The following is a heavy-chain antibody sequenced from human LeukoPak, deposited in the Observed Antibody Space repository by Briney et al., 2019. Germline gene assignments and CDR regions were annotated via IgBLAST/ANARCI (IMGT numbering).Heavy chain of an antibody. CDR1: GFTFSSCA. CDR3: AKDPIVFNSGDYYLGAFNI. CDR2: ISGGGGKT. D-gene: IGHD2-21*02. Sequence: GGSLRLSCEASGFTFSSCALSWVRQALGKGLEWVSAISGGGGKTWYADSVKGRFTISRDNSKNTLYLQMNSLRAEDTALYYCAKDPIVFNSGDYYLGAFNIWGQGAMVTVSS. V-gene: IGHV3-23*01. J-gene: IGHJ3*02.